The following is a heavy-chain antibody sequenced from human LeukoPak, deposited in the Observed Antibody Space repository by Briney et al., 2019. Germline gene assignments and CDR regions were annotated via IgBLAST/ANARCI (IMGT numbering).Heavy chain of an antibody. D-gene: IGHD5-12*01. Sequence: SETLPLTCTVSGGSISSSSYYWGWIRQPPGKGLEWIGSIYYSGSTYYNPSLKSRVTISVDTSKNQFSLKLSSVTAADTAVYYCARAHSGYGYYYYYGMDVWGQGTTVTVSS. V-gene: IGHV4-39*01. CDR2: IYYSGST. CDR1: GGSISSSSYY. J-gene: IGHJ6*02. CDR3: ARAHSGYGYYYYYGMDV.